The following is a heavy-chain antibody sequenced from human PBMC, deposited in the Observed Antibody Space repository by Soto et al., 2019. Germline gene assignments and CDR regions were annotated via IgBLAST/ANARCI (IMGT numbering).Heavy chain of an antibody. CDR1: GFTFSGSA. J-gene: IGHJ6*03. D-gene: IGHD2-21*02. V-gene: IGHV3-73*01. CDR2: IRSKANSYAT. Sequence: GGSLRLSCAASGFTFSGSAMHWVRQASGKGLEWVGRIRSKANSYATAYAASVKGRFTISRDDSKNTAYLQMNSLKTEDTAVYYCTRPRGGDYDTNYYMDVWGKGTTVTVSS. CDR3: TRPRGGDYDTNYYMDV.